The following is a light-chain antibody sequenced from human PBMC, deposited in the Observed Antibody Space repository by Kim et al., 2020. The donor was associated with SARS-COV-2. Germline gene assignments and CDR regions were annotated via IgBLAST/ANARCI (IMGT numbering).Light chain of an antibody. CDR2: DHN. J-gene: IGLJ2*01. CDR1: SSNIGKIS. V-gene: IGLV1-51*01. CDR3: GTWNSSRGAVV. Sequence: GPKVTTSCSGSSSNIGKISVYWYQHLPKTAHKLLIYDHNERPSGIPDRFSGSKSGTSATLGITGLQTGDEADYYCGTWNSSRGAVVFGGGTQLTVL.